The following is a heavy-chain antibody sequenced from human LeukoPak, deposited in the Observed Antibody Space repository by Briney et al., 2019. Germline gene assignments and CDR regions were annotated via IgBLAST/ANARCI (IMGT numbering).Heavy chain of an antibody. J-gene: IGHJ4*02. CDR2: IYSDGTT. CDR1: GFTFSNYS. D-gene: IGHD4-17*01. Sequence: GGSLRLSCSASGFTFSNYSMHWVRQAPGKGLEWVSVIYSDGTTYYADSVKGRFTISRDNSKNTLSLQMNSLRAEDTAVYYCARVSYGDSGYFDYWGQGTLVTVSS. CDR3: ARVSYGDSGYFDY. V-gene: IGHV3-66*01.